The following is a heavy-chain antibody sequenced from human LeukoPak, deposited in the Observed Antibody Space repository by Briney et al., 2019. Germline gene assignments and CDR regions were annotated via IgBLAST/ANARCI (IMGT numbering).Heavy chain of an antibody. CDR3: ARDTGWYFDL. Sequence: GGSLRLSCAASGFTFSRYWMHWVRQGPGEGLVWVSRITGDGSSTTYADSVKGRFTISRDNAKNTVFLQMISLRAEDTAVYYCARDTGWYFDLWGRGTLVTVSS. V-gene: IGHV3-74*01. CDR1: GFTFSRYW. J-gene: IGHJ2*01. D-gene: IGHD4-17*01. CDR2: ITGDGSST.